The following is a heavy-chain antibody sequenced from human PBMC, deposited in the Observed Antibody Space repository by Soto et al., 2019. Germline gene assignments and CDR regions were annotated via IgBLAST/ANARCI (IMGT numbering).Heavy chain of an antibody. Sequence: SETLSLTCSVSGGSISSSSYYWGWIRQPPGEGLEWIGSISYSGSTYYNPSLKSRVSISVDTSKNRFSLRLSSVTAADTAVYYFYSHQSYYDILAGLDYWGQGTLVTVSS. D-gene: IGHD3-9*01. V-gene: IGHV4-39*01. CDR2: ISYSGST. CDR1: GGSISSSSYY. CDR3: YSHQSYYDILAGLDY. J-gene: IGHJ4*02.